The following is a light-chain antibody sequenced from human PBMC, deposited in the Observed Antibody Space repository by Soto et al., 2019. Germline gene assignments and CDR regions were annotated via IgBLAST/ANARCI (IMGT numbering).Light chain of an antibody. CDR3: QHYSRYSST. CDR2: DAS. V-gene: IGKV1D-16*01. J-gene: IGKJ1*01. Sequence: DIQMTQSPSSVSASVGDRVTITCRASQGISSWLAWYQQKPEKAPKLVIYDASSLQSGVPSRFSGSGSGTEFTLTISSLQPDDFATYYCQHYSRYSSTFGQGTKVDIK. CDR1: QGISSW.